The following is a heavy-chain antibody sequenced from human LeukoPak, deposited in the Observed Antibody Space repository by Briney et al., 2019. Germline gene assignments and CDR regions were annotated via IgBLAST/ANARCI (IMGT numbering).Heavy chain of an antibody. J-gene: IGHJ1*01. Sequence: SETLSLTCTVSGGSMSGYFWSWIRQPPGKGLEWIGYIYYSGSTNYNPPLKSRVTISVDTSKNQFSLKLSSVTAADTAVYYCARSITSSWYGDFQHWGQGTLVTVSS. V-gene: IGHV4-59*01. D-gene: IGHD6-13*01. CDR1: GGSMSGYF. CDR3: ARSITSSWYGDFQH. CDR2: IYYSGST.